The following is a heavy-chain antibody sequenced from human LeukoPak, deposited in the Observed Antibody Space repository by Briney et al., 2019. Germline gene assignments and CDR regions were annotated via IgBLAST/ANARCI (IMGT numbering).Heavy chain of an antibody. D-gene: IGHD2-15*01. Sequence: ASVKVSCKASGYTFTSYYMHWVRQAPGQGLEWMGIINPSGGSTSYAQKFQGRVTVSRDTSTSTVYMELSSLRSEDTAVYYCARDGYCSGGSCSLDYWGQGTLVTVSS. V-gene: IGHV1-46*01. CDR2: INPSGGST. J-gene: IGHJ4*02. CDR1: GYTFTSYY. CDR3: ARDGYCSGGSCSLDY.